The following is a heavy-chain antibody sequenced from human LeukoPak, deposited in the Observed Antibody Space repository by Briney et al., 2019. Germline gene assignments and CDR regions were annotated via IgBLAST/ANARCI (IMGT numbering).Heavy chain of an antibody. D-gene: IGHD3-10*01. CDR3: ARGLLWFHYYFDY. CDR2: INHSGST. V-gene: IGHV4-34*01. Sequence: SETLSLTCAVYGGSFSGYYWSWIRQPPGKGLEWIGEINHSGSTNYNPSLTRRVTISVETSKNQFSLKLSSVTAADTAVYYCARGLLWFHYYFDYWGQGTLVTVSS. CDR1: GGSFSGYY. J-gene: IGHJ4*02.